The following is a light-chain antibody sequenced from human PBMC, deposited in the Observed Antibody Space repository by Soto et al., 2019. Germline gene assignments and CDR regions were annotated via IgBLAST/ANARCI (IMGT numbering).Light chain of an antibody. CDR2: EVS. J-gene: IGLJ1*01. CDR1: SSDVGSYNL. CDR3: CSYAGSSTYV. Sequence: QSALTQPVSVSGSPGQSITISCTGTSSDVGSYNLVSWYQQHPGKAPKLMIYEVSKRPSGVSNRFSGSKSGNTASLTISGLQAEDEADYYCCSYAGSSTYVFGTGTNVTVL. V-gene: IGLV2-23*02.